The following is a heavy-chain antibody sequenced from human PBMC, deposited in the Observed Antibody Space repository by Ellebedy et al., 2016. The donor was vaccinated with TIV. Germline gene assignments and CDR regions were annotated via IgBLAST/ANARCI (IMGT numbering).Heavy chain of an antibody. J-gene: IGHJ4*02. CDR3: ARAVVAATRPFDD. D-gene: IGHD2-15*01. V-gene: IGHV1-69*06. CDR2: INPIFDTT. Sequence: AASVKVSCKASGGSFNTHSIHWMRQAPGQRLEWMGWINPIFDTTYFAQKFLGRVSITADKSTSTAYLEMSGLRSEDTAVYYCARAVVAATRPFDDWGQGSLVTVSS. CDR1: GGSFNTHS.